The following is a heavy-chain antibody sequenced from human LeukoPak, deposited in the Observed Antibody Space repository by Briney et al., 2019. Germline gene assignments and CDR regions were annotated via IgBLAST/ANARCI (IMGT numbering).Heavy chain of an antibody. CDR3: AALLSTGTSAHFDY. D-gene: IGHD2-8*02. V-gene: IGHV3-66*01. J-gene: IGHJ4*02. Sequence: GGSLRLSCTVSGFTVSSNYMSWVRQAPGKGLEGVSIIYTGCGTYYADSVKGRFTIFRDNSKNTLHLQMNRLRAEDTAVYYCAALLSTGTSAHFDYWGKGTLVSVSS. CDR2: IYTGCGT. CDR1: GFTVSSNY.